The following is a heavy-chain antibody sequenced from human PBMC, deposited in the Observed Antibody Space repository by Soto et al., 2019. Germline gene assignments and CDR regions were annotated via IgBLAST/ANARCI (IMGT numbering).Heavy chain of an antibody. CDR2: ISGSGGST. V-gene: IGHV3-23*01. CDR3: AKDGGRDSYGYADLDY. Sequence: EVQLLESGGGLVQPGGSLRLSCAASGFTFSSYAMSWVRQAPGKGLEWVSAISGSGGSTYYADSVKGRFTISRDNSKNTLYLQMNSLRAEDTAVYYCAKDGGRDSYGYADLDYWGQGTLVTVSS. CDR1: GFTFSSYA. D-gene: IGHD5-18*01. J-gene: IGHJ4*02.